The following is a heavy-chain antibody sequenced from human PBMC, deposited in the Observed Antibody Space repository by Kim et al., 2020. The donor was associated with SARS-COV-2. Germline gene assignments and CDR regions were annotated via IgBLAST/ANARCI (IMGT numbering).Heavy chain of an antibody. V-gene: IGHV4-39*01. CDR3: ARLTTVVDY. CDR1: GGSISSSSYY. CDR2: IYYSGST. D-gene: IGHD4-17*01. Sequence: SETLSLTCTVSGGSISSSSYYWGWIRQPPGKGLEWIGSIYYSGSTYYNPSLKSRVTISVDTSKNQFSLKLSSVTAADTAVYYCARLTTVVDYWGQGTLVTVSS. J-gene: IGHJ4*02.